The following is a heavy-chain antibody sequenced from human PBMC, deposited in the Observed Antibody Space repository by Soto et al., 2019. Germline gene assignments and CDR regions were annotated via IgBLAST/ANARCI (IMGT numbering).Heavy chain of an antibody. Sequence: PSETLSLTCTVSGGSISSGDYYWSWIRQPPGKGLEWIGYIYYSGSTYYNPSLKSRVTISVDTSKNQFSLKLSSVTAADTAVYYCARYTGAMFCFDYWGQGTLVTVSS. CDR3: ARYTGAMFCFDY. CDR2: IYYSGST. D-gene: IGHD1-20*01. V-gene: IGHV4-30-4*01. J-gene: IGHJ4*02. CDR1: GGSISSGDYY.